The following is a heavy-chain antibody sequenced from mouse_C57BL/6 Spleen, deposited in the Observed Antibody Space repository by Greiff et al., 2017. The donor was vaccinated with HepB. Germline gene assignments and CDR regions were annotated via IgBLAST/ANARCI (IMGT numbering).Heavy chain of an antibody. Sequence: QVQLQQSGAELVRPGTSVKVSCKASGYAFTNYLIEWVKQRPGQGLEWIGVINPGSGGTNYNEKFKGKATLTADKYSSTAYMQLSSLTSEDSAVYFCARDSLYYYGSMFAYWGQGTLVTVSA. CDR2: INPGSGGT. J-gene: IGHJ3*01. D-gene: IGHD1-1*01. CDR3: ARDSLYYYGSMFAY. CDR1: GYAFTNYL. V-gene: IGHV1-54*01.